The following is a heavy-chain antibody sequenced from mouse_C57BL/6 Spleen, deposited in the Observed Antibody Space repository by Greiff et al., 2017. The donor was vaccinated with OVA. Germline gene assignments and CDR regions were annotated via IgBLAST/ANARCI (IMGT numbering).Heavy chain of an antibody. J-gene: IGHJ2*01. CDR1: GYAFSSSW. Sequence: VQLQQSGPELVKPGASVKISCKASGYAFSSSWMNWVKQRPGKGLEWIGRIYPGDGDTNYNGKFKGKATLTADKSSSTAYMQLSSLTSDDAAVYFCAREMITTVQDYFDYWGQGTTLTVSS. V-gene: IGHV1-82*01. D-gene: IGHD1-1*01. CDR3: AREMITTVQDYFDY. CDR2: IYPGDGDT.